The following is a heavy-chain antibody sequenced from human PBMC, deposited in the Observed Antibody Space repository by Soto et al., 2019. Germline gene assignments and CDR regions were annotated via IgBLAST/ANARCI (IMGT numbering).Heavy chain of an antibody. CDR2: ISYDVTNK. V-gene: IGHV3-30*18. CDR1: GFSFSSYG. J-gene: IGHJ4*02. CDR3: AKDLRIAVAGTDYFDS. D-gene: IGHD6-19*01. Sequence: QPGGSLRLSCAASGFSFSSYGMHWVRQAPGKGLEWVAVISYDVTNKYYADSVKGRFTISRDNSKNTLYLQMNSLRAEDTAVYYCAKDLRIAVAGTDYFDSWGQGTLVTVS.